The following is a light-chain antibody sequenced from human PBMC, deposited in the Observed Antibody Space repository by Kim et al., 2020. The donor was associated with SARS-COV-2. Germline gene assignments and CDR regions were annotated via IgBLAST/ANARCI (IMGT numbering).Light chain of an antibody. CDR3: SSWDDTLRAWV. Sequence: GQRSPIRVSRSASTIVSSSVFWYQQLPGSAPKVLIYRDSQRPSGVPARFSGTKSGTSASLAISGVRSDDEADYFCSSWDDTLRAWVFGGGTQLTVL. CDR2: RDS. CDR1: ASTIVSSS. V-gene: IGLV1-47*01. J-gene: IGLJ3*02.